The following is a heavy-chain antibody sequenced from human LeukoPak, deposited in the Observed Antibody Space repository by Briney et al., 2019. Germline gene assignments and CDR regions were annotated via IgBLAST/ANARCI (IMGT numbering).Heavy chain of an antibody. D-gene: IGHD2-15*01. J-gene: IGHJ5*02. CDR3: ARGYCSGGSCYSGLDNWFDP. CDR2: ISDSGSAI. V-gene: IGHV3-48*01. CDR1: GFTFSSYS. Sequence: GGSLRLSCAASGFTFSSYSMNWVRQAPGKGLEWVSYISDSGSAIYYADSVKGRFTISRDNSKNTLYLQMNSLRAEDTAVYYCARGYCSGGSCYSGLDNWFDPWGQGTLVTVSS.